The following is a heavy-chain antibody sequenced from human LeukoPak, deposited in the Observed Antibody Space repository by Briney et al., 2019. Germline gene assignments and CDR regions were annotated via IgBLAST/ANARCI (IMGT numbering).Heavy chain of an antibody. CDR3: AKTYYDSSPLDY. CDR1: GFTFSDYY. D-gene: IGHD3-22*01. V-gene: IGHV3-11*01. Sequence: PGGSLRLSCAASGFTFSDYYMSWIRQAPGKGLEWVSYISRGGSTTYYADSVKGRFTISRDNAKNSLYLQMNSLRAEDTAVYYCAKTYYDSSPLDYWGQGTLVTVSS. J-gene: IGHJ4*02. CDR2: ISRGGSTT.